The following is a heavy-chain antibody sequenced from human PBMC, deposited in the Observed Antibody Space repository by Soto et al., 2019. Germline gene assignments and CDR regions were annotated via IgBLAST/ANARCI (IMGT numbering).Heavy chain of an antibody. CDR2: VYYSGST. V-gene: IGHV4-30-4*01. CDR1: GDSINNNDYY. J-gene: IGHJ2*01. CDR3: ARMSYYYDKWYFDL. Sequence: SETLSLTCTVSGDSINNNDYYWNWIRQTPGKGLEWIGYVYYSGSTYYIPSLKSRLSMSVDTSKNQFSLKLSSVTAADTAIYYCARMSYYYDKWYFDLWGRGTLVTVSS. D-gene: IGHD3-22*01.